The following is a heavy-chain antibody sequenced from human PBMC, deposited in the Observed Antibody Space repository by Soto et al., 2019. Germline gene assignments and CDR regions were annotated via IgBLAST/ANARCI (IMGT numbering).Heavy chain of an antibody. J-gene: IGHJ4*02. CDR1: GFTFSSYW. D-gene: IGHD5-12*01. CDR2: INSDGSST. Sequence: EVQLVESGGGLVQPGGSLRLSCAASGFTFSSYWMHWVRHAPGKGLVWVSRINSDGSSTNYADSVKGRFTISRDNAKNTLYLQMNSMRAEDTAVYYCAREPYSGYGHFDYWGQGTLVTVSS. CDR3: AREPYSGYGHFDY. V-gene: IGHV3-74*01.